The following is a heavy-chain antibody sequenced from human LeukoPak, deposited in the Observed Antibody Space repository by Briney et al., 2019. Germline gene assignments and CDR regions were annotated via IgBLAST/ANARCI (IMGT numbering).Heavy chain of an antibody. CDR3: AREGGYSYGPASY. J-gene: IGHJ4*02. D-gene: IGHD5-18*01. V-gene: IGHV3-7*01. Sequence: GGSLRLSCAASGFTFSSYWMSWVRQAPGKGLEWVANIKQDVSEKYYVDSVKGRFTISRDNAKNSLYLQMNSLRAEDTAVYYSAREGGYSYGPASYWGQGTLVTVSS. CDR1: GFTFSSYW. CDR2: IKQDVSEK.